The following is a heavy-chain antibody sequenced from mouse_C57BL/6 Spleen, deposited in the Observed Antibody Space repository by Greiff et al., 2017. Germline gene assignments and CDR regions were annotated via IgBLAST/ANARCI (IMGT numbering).Heavy chain of an antibody. CDR2: IYPSDSET. D-gene: IGHD2-1*01. CDR1: GYTFTSYW. J-gene: IGHJ1*03. V-gene: IGHV1-61*01. Sequence: QVQLQQPGAELVRPGSSVKLSCKASGYTFTSYWMDWVKQRPGQGLEWIGNIYPSDSETHYNQKFKDKATLTVDKSSSTAYMQLSSLTSEDSAVYYCARGSYYGNWYFDVWGTGTTVTVSS. CDR3: ARGSYYGNWYFDV.